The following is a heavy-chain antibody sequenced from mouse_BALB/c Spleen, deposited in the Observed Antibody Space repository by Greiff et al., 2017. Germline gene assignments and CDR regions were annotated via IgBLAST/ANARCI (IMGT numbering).Heavy chain of an antibody. CDR1: GFTFSSYA. CDR2: ISSGGSYT. V-gene: IGHV5-9-4*01. CDR3: ARRCDGAMDY. Sequence: EVQRVESGGGLVKPGGSLKLSCAASGFTFSSYAMPWVRQSPEQRLEWVAAISSGGSYTYYTDTVTGRFTITRDNSTNTLYLEMSSLRSEDTAVYYCARRCDGAMDYWGQGTSVTVSS. J-gene: IGHJ4*01.